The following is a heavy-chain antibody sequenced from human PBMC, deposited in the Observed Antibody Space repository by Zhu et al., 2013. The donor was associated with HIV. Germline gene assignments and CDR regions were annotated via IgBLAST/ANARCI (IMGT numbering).Heavy chain of an antibody. Sequence: QVQLVQSGAEVKKPGASVKVSCKASGYTFTDYYLHWVRQAPGQGLEWMGWINPKSGGTKFAQKFQGRVNVTRDMSTTTAYMDLSSLRSDDTAIYFCARDDGEGLRVPAARAPFYFFYIMDVWGQGP. CDR3: ARDDGEGLRVPAARAPFYFFYIMDV. CDR2: INPKSGGT. D-gene: IGHD2-2*01. V-gene: IGHV1-2*02. J-gene: IGHJ6*02. CDR1: GYTFTDYY.